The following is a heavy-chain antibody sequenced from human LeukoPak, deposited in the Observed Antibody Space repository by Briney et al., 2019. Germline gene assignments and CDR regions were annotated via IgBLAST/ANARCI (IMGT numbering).Heavy chain of an antibody. J-gene: IGHJ4*02. Sequence: ASVKVSCKASGYTFTSYGISWVRQAPGQGLEWMGWISAYNGNTNYAQKLQGRVTMTTDTSTSTAYMELRSLRSDDTAVYYCARDTIFGVVIPTAVWGQGTLVTVSS. V-gene: IGHV1-18*01. CDR2: ISAYNGNT. D-gene: IGHD3-3*01. CDR1: GYTFTSYG. CDR3: ARDTIFGVVIPTAV.